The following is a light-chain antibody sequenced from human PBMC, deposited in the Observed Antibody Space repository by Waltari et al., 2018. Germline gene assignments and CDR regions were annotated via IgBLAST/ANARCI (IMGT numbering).Light chain of an antibody. J-gene: IGKJ2*01. V-gene: IGKV1-8*01. CDR1: QGISSY. Sequence: AIRMTQSPSSLSASTGDRVTITCRASQGISSYLAWYQQKPGKAPKLLIYAASTLQSGVPSRFSGSGSGTEFTLTISCLQSEDFATYYCQQYYSYPSYTFGQGTKLEI. CDR2: AAS. CDR3: QQYYSYPSYT.